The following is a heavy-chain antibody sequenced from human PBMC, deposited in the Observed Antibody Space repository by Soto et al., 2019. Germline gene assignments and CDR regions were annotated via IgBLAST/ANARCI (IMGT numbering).Heavy chain of an antibody. V-gene: IGHV3-23*01. J-gene: IGHJ4*02. D-gene: IGHD2-8*01. CDR3: AKPGYCSKGACYFDY. CDR2: FSGSGGGT. CDR1: GFTFSSYA. Sequence: GGSLRLSCAASGFTFSSYAMTWVRQAPGRGLEWVSGFSGSGGGTNYADSEKGRFTISRDNLQNTLYLQMNSLRAEDTAVYYRAKPGYCSKGACYFDYWGQGTLVTVSS.